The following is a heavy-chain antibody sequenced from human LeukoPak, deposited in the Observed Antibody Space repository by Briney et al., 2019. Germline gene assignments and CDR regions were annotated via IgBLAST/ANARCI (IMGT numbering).Heavy chain of an antibody. J-gene: IGHJ5*02. CDR3: ARGAREDTATS. V-gene: IGHV4-38-2*01. D-gene: IGHD5-18*01. CDR2: IYHSGST. CDR1: DFSFITYA. Sequence: GSLRLSCAASDFSFITYAMSWVRQPPGKGLEWIGSIYHSGSTYYNPSLKSRVTISVDTSKNQFSLKLSSVTAADTAVYYCARGAREDTATSWGQGTLVTVSS.